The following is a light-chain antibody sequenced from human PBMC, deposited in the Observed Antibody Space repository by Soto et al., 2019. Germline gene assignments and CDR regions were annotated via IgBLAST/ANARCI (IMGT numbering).Light chain of an antibody. V-gene: IGKV3-20*01. CDR3: QQYGSSPWT. Sequence: EIVLTQSPGTLSLSPGERATLSCRASQSVSSNYLAWYQQKPGQAPRPLIYGASSRATGIPDRLSGSGAGTGLTLTISTLKSEDCAGYYCQQYGSSPWTFGKGTTVEI. J-gene: IGKJ1*01. CDR1: QSVSSNY. CDR2: GAS.